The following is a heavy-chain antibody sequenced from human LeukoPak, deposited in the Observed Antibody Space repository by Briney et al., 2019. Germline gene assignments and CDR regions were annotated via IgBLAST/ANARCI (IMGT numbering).Heavy chain of an antibody. Sequence: GESLKISCKGSGYSFTNYWISWVRQMPGKGLEWMGRIDPSDSYTNYSPSFQGPVTISADKSISTAYLQWSSLKASDTAMYYCARRTCSGGSCLDAFDIWGQGTMVTVSS. D-gene: IGHD2-15*01. V-gene: IGHV5-10-1*01. CDR1: GYSFTNYW. J-gene: IGHJ3*02. CDR3: ARRTCSGGSCLDAFDI. CDR2: IDPSDSYT.